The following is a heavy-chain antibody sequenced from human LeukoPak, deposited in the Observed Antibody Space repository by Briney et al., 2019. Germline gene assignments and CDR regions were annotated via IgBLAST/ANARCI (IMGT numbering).Heavy chain of an antibody. Sequence: ASVKVSCKASGYTFTGYYMHWVRQAPGQGLEWMGRINHNSGGTNYAQKFQGRVTMTRDTSISTAYMELSRLRSDDTAVYYCARRGGCCSGGSCPGWFDPWGQGTLVTVSS. CDR2: INHNSGGT. CDR1: GYTFTGYY. V-gene: IGHV1-2*02. J-gene: IGHJ5*02. D-gene: IGHD2-15*01. CDR3: ARRGGCCSGGSCPGWFDP.